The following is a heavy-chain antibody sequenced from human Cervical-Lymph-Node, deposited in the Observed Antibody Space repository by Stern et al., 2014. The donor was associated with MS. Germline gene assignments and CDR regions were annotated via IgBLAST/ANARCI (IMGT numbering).Heavy chain of an antibody. CDR2: ISYDGSNK. V-gene: IGHV3-30*18. J-gene: IGHJ1*01. Sequence: VQLVESGGGVVQPGRSLRLSCAASGFTFSSYGMHWVRQAPGKELEWVAVISYDGSNKYYADSVKGRFTISRDNSKNTLYLQMNSLRAEDTAVYYCAKDLPYYYGSGFLWGQGTLVTVSS. D-gene: IGHD3-10*01. CDR3: AKDLPYYYGSGFL. CDR1: GFTFSSYG.